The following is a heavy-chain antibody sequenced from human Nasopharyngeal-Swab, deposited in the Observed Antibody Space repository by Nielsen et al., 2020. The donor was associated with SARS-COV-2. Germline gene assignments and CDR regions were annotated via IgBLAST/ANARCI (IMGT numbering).Heavy chain of an antibody. CDR3: ARGET. CDR2: IKQDGSQK. Sequence: GEPLKISCAASGFTFSNYWMSWVRQAPGKGLEWVANIKQDGSQKYYVDSVKGRFTISRDNAKNSLYLQMNSLRAEDTAVFYCARGETWGQGTMVTVSS. J-gene: IGHJ3*01. V-gene: IGHV3-7*04. CDR1: GFTFSNYW.